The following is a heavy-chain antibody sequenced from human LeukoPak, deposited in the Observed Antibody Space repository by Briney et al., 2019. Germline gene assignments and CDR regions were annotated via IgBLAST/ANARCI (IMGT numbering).Heavy chain of an antibody. J-gene: IGHJ4*02. CDR3: ARDPGASGAGHQFDY. D-gene: IGHD6-25*01. Sequence: SETLSLTCAVYGGSFSGYYWSWIRQPPGKGLEWIGEINHSGSTKYNPSLKSRVTISVDTSKNQFSLKLSSVTAADTAVYYCARDPGASGAGHQFDYWGQGILVTVSS. V-gene: IGHV4-34*01. CDR2: INHSGST. CDR1: GGSFSGYY.